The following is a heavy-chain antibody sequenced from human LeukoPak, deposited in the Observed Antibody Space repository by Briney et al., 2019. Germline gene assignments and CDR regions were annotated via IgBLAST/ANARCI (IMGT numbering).Heavy chain of an antibody. D-gene: IGHD3-3*01. Sequence: GGSLRLSCAASGFTVSSNYMSWVRQAPGKGLEWVSVIYSGGSTYYADSVKGRFTISRHNSKNTLYLQMNSLRAEDTAVYYCARDDHVLRFLGLNWFDPWGQGTLVTVSS. CDR1: GFTVSSNY. CDR3: ARDDHVLRFLGLNWFDP. J-gene: IGHJ5*02. CDR2: IYSGGST. V-gene: IGHV3-53*01.